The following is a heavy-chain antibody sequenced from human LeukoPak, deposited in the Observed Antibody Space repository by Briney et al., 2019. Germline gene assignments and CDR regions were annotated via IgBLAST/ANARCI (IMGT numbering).Heavy chain of an antibody. CDR1: GFTFSSYD. V-gene: IGHV3-23*01. Sequence: GGSLRLSCAASGFTFSSYDMSWVRQAPGRGLEWVSGTSGGGVTTYYADSVKGRFTISRDNSKNTLYLQMNSLRAEDTAVYYCAKGSHSSGYSSFDYWGQGTLVTVSS. CDR2: TSGGGVTT. J-gene: IGHJ4*02. D-gene: IGHD6-19*01. CDR3: AKGSHSSGYSSFDY.